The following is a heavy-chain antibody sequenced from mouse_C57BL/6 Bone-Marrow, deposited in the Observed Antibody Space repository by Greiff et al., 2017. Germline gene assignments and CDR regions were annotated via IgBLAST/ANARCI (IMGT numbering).Heavy chain of an antibody. CDR2: INPNSGST. CDR1: GYTFTSYW. J-gene: IGHJ4*01. D-gene: IGHD6-5*01. Sequence: VQLQQPGAELVKPGASVKLSCKASGYTFTSYWMHWVKQRPGQGLEWIGMINPNSGSTNYNEKFKSKATLTVDKPSSTAYMQLSSLTSEDSAVFYGARAYDYDAMDYWGQGTSVTVSS. CDR3: ARAYDYDAMDY. V-gene: IGHV1-64*01.